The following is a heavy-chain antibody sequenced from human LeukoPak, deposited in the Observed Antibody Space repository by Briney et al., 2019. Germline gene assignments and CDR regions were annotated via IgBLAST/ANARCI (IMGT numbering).Heavy chain of an antibody. CDR1: GDSFTTSW. J-gene: IGHJ3*02. Sequence: GESLKISCKGSGDSFTTSWIAWVRQMPGKGLEWMGIIYPADSDSRYSPSFQGQVTISADKSISTAFLQWSSLKASDTAIYYCAAPFGPFTVPGRAFDIWGQGTLVTVSS. CDR2: IYPADSDS. V-gene: IGHV5-51*01. D-gene: IGHD4-17*01. CDR3: AAPFGPFTVPGRAFDI.